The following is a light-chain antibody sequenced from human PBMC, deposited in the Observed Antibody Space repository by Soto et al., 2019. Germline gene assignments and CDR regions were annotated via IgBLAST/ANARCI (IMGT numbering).Light chain of an antibody. CDR1: SSNIGAGYD. CDR2: GNS. CDR3: QSYDSSQGVHVV. V-gene: IGLV1-40*01. J-gene: IGLJ2*01. Sequence: QSVLTQPPSVSGAPGQRVTISCTGSSSNIGAGYDVHWYQQLPGTAPKLLIYGNSNRPSGVPDRFSGSKSGTSASLAITGLQAEDEADYYCQSYDSSQGVHVVFGGGTKLTVL.